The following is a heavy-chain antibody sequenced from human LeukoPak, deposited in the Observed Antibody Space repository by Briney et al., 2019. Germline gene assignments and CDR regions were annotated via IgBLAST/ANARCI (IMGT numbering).Heavy chain of an antibody. V-gene: IGHV3-23*01. CDR3: AKVFCSGGSCYKGDAFDI. J-gene: IGHJ3*02. CDR2: ISGSGGST. CDR1: GFTFSSYA. D-gene: IGHD2-15*01. Sequence: PWGSLRLSCAASGFTFSSYAMSWVRQAPGKGLEWVSAISGSGGSTYYADSVKGRFTIPRDNSKNTLYLQMNSLRAEDTAVYYCAKVFCSGGSCYKGDAFDIWGQGTMVTVSS.